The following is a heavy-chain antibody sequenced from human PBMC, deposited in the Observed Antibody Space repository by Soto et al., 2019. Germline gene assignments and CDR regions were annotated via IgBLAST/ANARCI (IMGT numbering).Heavy chain of an antibody. V-gene: IGHV1-18*01. CDR2: ISAYNGNT. D-gene: IGHD3-3*01. CDR3: ASPFYDFWSGTTFGMDV. CDR1: GYTLTSYG. Sequence: ASVKVSCKASGYTLTSYGISWVRQAPGQGLEWMGWISAYNGNTNYAQKLQGRVTMTTDTSTSTAYMELRSLRSDDTAVYYCASPFYDFWSGTTFGMDVWGQGTTVTVSS. J-gene: IGHJ6*02.